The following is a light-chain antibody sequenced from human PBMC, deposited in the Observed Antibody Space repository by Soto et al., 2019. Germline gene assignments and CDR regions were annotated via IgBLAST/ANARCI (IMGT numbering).Light chain of an antibody. V-gene: IGLV2-14*03. CDR1: SSDVGGYNN. Sequence: QSVLTQPASVSRSPGQSLTISCTGTSSDVGGYNNVSWYQQHPGKAPKLMIYDVSNRPSGISNRFSGSKSGNTASLTISGLQAEDEADYYCSSYTTSSAPHVVFGGGTKLTVL. CDR2: DVS. J-gene: IGLJ2*01. CDR3: SSYTTSSAPHVV.